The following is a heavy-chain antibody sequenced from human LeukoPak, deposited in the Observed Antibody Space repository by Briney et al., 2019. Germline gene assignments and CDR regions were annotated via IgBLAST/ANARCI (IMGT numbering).Heavy chain of an antibody. V-gene: IGHV4-38-2*02. CDR3: ARGGYCGGDCYFYY. CDR1: GYSISSGHY. Sequence: PSETLSLTCTVSGYSISSGHYWGWIRHPPGKGLEWIGNIYHSGSTYYNPSLKSRVTISVDTSKNQFSLKLSSVTAADTAVYYCARGGYCGGDCYFYYWGQGTLVTVSS. J-gene: IGHJ4*02. D-gene: IGHD2-21*02. CDR2: IYHSGST.